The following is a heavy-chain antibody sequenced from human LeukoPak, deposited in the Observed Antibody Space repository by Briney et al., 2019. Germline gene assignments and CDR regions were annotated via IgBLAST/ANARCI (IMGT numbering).Heavy chain of an antibody. J-gene: IGHJ4*02. CDR1: GGSISSYY. Sequence: ETLSLTCTVSGGSISSYYWSWIRQPPGKGLEWIGYIYYSGSTNYNPSLKSRVTISVDTSKNQFSLKLSSVTAADTAVYYCARRTIFGVVRYYFDYWGQGTLVTVSS. CDR3: ARRTIFGVVRYYFDY. D-gene: IGHD3-3*01. CDR2: IYYSGST. V-gene: IGHV4-59*12.